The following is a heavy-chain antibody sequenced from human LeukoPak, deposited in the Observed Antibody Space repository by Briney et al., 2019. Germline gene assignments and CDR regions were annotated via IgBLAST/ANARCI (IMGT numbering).Heavy chain of an antibody. D-gene: IGHD3-22*01. V-gene: IGHV4-59*01. Sequence: DALSLTCTVSGGSISSYYLTWIRQPPGKGLEWIGYIYYTGSTNYNPSLKSRVTISVDTSKNQFCLKLTSVTAADTAVYYCAREISMTVGGGAFDIWGQGTMVTVPS. CDR2: IYYTGST. CDR3: AREISMTVGGGAFDI. J-gene: IGHJ3*02. CDR1: GGSISSYY.